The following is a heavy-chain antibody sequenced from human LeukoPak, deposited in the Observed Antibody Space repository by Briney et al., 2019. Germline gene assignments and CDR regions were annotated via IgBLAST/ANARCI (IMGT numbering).Heavy chain of an antibody. CDR3: ARARDVTAAGTNNWLDP. CDR1: GGSISSDDSY. D-gene: IGHD6-13*01. CDR2: IYYSGST. V-gene: IGHV4-30-4*01. Sequence: TTSETLSLTCTVSGGSISSDDSYWSRIRQPPGKGLEWIGYIYYSGSTYYNPSLKSRLTISVDTSKNQFSLKLSSVTAADTAVYYYARARDVTAAGTNNWLDPGGQGTLVTVSS. J-gene: IGHJ5*02.